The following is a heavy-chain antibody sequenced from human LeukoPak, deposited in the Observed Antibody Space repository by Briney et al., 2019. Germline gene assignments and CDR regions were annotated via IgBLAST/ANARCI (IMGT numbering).Heavy chain of an antibody. Sequence: SVKVSCKASGYTFTGYYMHWVRQAPGQGLEWMGGIIPIFGTANYAQKFQGRVTITTDESTSTAYMELSSLRSEDTAVYYCARGVGGSYYYYYYGMDVWGQGTTVTVSS. D-gene: IGHD1-26*01. J-gene: IGHJ6*02. CDR2: IIPIFGTA. CDR3: ARGVGGSYYYYYYGMDV. CDR1: GYTFTGYY. V-gene: IGHV1-69*05.